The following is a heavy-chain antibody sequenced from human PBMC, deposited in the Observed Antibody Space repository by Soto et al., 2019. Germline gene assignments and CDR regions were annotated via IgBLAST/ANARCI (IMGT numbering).Heavy chain of an antibody. CDR1: GYTFTSYG. Sequence: ASVKVSCKASGYTFTSYGISWVRQAPGQGLEWMGWISAYNGDTNYAQKLQGRVTMTTDTSTSTAYMELRSLRSDDTAVYYCARGYSNSVTYYRTYMDVWGKGTTVTVSS. D-gene: IGHD3-10*01. V-gene: IGHV1-18*01. J-gene: IGHJ6*03. CDR3: ARGYSNSVTYYRTYMDV. CDR2: ISAYNGDT.